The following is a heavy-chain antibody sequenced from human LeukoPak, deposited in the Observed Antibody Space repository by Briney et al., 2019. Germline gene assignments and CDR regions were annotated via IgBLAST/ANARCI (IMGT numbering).Heavy chain of an antibody. J-gene: IGHJ4*02. Sequence: GASVKVSCKASGYTFTNYYMHWVRQAPGQGLEWMGIINPSGGSTTYAQKFQGRATMTRDTSTSTVYMELSSLRSEDTALYYCARGPGRYYFDYWGQGTLVTVSS. CDR3: ARGPGRYYFDY. CDR1: GYTFTNYY. V-gene: IGHV1-46*01. CDR2: INPSGGST.